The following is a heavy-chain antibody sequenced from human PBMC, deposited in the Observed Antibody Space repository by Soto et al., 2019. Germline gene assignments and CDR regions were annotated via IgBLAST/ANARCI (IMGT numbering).Heavy chain of an antibody. V-gene: IGHV3-23*01. CDR1: GFTFSSYA. D-gene: IGHD6-6*01. Sequence: GRSMRLSCAASGFTFSSYAMSCVRQAPGKGLEWVSAISGSDGSTYYADSVKGRITISRDNSKNTLYLQMNSLRAEDTAVCYCKGSSSSFDYWGQGTLVTVSS. CDR2: ISGSDGST. CDR3: KGSSSSFDY. J-gene: IGHJ4*02.